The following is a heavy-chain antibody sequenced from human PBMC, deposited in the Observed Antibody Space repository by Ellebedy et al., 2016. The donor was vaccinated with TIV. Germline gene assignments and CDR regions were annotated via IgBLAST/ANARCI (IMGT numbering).Heavy chain of an antibody. CDR3: AKDRITFSFRGAFDA. CDR1: GFTFNLYA. D-gene: IGHD2/OR15-2a*01. Sequence: PGGSLRLSCAASGFTFNLYAMNRVRQTPGKGLEWVSVINVNGDNSYYADSVRGRFTISRDNSKNTLYLNMNNVRAEDTAIYYCAKDRITFSFRGAFDAWGQGTMVAVSS. V-gene: IGHV3-23*01. CDR2: INVNGDNS. J-gene: IGHJ3*01.